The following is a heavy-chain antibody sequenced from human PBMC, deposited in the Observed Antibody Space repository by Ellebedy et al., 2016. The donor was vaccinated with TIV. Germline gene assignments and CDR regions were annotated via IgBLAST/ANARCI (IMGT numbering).Heavy chain of an antibody. J-gene: IGHJ5*02. D-gene: IGHD3-16*01. Sequence: KVSCXGSGYSFTSYWIGWVRQLPGKGLEWMGIIYPGDSDTRYSPSFQGQVTISADKSISTAYLQWSSLKASDTAMYYCARREGGGYSTNWFDPWGQGTLVTVSS. CDR2: IYPGDSDT. V-gene: IGHV5-51*01. CDR1: GYSFTSYW. CDR3: ARREGGGYSTNWFDP.